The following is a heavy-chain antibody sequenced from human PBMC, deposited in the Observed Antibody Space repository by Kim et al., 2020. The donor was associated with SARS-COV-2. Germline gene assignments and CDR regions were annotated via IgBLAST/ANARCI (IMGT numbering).Heavy chain of an antibody. V-gene: IGHV3-33*01. J-gene: IGHJ5*02. Sequence: GGSLRLSCAASGFTFSSYGMHWVRQAPGKGLEWVAIIWYDGSNKYYADSVKGRFTISRDDSKNMLYLQMNSLRAEDTAVYYCVRDLGTYTHNWFDPWGQG. D-gene: IGHD3-10*01. CDR2: IWYDGSNK. CDR1: GFTFSSYG. CDR3: VRDLGTYTHNWFDP.